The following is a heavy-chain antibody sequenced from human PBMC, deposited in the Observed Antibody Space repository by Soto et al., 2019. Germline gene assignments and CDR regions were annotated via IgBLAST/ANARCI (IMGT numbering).Heavy chain of an antibody. Sequence: EVQLLESGGGLVQPGGSLRLSCAASGFTFSSYAKSWVRQAPGKGLEWVSAISGSGGSTYYADSVKGRFTISRDNSKNTLYLQMNSLRAEDTAVYYCAKAQTELRYFAWSEWDYWGQGTLVTVSS. V-gene: IGHV3-23*01. D-gene: IGHD3-9*01. CDR1: GFTFSSYA. CDR2: ISGSGGST. CDR3: AKAQTELRYFAWSEWDY. J-gene: IGHJ4*02.